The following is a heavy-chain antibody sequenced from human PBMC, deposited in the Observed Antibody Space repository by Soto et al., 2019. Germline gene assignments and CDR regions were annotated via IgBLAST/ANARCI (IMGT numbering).Heavy chain of an antibody. D-gene: IGHD3-10*01. CDR1: GGTFSSYA. V-gene: IGHV1-69*13. CDR2: IIPIFGTA. CDR3: ARVGPSSGSHYNWAFDI. Sequence: SVKVSCKASGGTFSSYAISWVRQAPGQGLEWMGGIIPIFGTANYAQKFQGRVTITADESTSTAYMELSSLRSEDTAVYYCARVGPSSGSHYNWAFDIWGQGTMVTVSS. J-gene: IGHJ3*02.